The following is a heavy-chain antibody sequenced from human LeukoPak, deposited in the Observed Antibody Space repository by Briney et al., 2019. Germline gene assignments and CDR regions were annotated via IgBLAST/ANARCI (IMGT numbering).Heavy chain of an antibody. J-gene: IGHJ1*01. CDR2: IYYSGST. CDR3: ARDWSDSSGWYANFQH. D-gene: IGHD6-13*01. CDR1: GGSISSSSYY. V-gene: IGHV4-39*07. Sequence: PSETLSLTCTVSGGSISSSSYYWGWIRQPPGKGLEWIGSIYYSGSTYYNPSLKSRVTISADTSKNQFSLKLSSVTAADTAVYYCARDWSDSSGWYANFQHWGQGTLVAVSP.